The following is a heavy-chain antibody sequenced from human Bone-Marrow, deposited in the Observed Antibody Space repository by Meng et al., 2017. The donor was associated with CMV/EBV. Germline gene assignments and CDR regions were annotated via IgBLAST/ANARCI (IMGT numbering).Heavy chain of an antibody. CDR1: GYTFSNYY. Sequence: ASVKVSCKASGYTFSNYYIHWVRQAPGQGLEWMGIINPSGGNTSYAQKFQGRVTMTEDTSTDTAYMELSSLRSEDTAVYYCATFPLVVAAHHSLDYWGQGTLVTVSS. CDR2: INPSGGNT. D-gene: IGHD6-6*01. J-gene: IGHJ4*02. V-gene: IGHV1-46*01. CDR3: ATFPLVVAAHHSLDY.